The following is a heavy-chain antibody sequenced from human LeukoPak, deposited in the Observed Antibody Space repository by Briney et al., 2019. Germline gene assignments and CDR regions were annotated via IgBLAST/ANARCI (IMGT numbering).Heavy chain of an antibody. CDR3: AREGGRTWELEAFDI. V-gene: IGHV1-8*01. CDR1: GNAFTISD. D-gene: IGHD1-26*01. Sequence: ASVKVSCKASGNAFTISDFNWVRQATGQGPEWMGWMNPHSGNTGYAQKFQGRVTMTRNISINTAYLEISSLTPEDTAVYYCAREGGRTWELEAFDIWGQGTMVTVSS. CDR2: MNPHSGNT. J-gene: IGHJ3*02.